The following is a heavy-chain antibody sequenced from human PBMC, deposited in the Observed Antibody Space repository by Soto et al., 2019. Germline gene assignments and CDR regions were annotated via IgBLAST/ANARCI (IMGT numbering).Heavy chain of an antibody. CDR2: ITGSGYGT. D-gene: IGHD6-19*01. Sequence: GGSLRLACAASGFTFSSYVMSWVRQAPGKGLEWVSSITGSGYGTYYADSLKGRFTISRDNSKDTMYLQLDSLRAEDTAVYYCAKDQSEAVAGDYGMDVWGQGTTVTVSS. J-gene: IGHJ6*02. V-gene: IGHV3-23*01. CDR3: AKDQSEAVAGDYGMDV. CDR1: GFTFSSYV.